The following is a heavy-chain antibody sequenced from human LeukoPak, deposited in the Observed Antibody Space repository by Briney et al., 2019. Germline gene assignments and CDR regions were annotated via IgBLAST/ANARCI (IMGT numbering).Heavy chain of an antibody. D-gene: IGHD3-10*01. V-gene: IGHV4-34*01. CDR1: GGSFSGYN. Sequence: SETLSLTCAVYGGSFSGYNWSWIRQPPGKGLEWIGEINHSGSTNYNPSLKSRVTISVDTSKNQFSLKLSSVTAADTAVYYCAREGTKTYYYRPGSYCWFDPWGQGTLVTVSS. J-gene: IGHJ5*02. CDR2: INHSGST. CDR3: AREGTKTYYYRPGSYCWFDP.